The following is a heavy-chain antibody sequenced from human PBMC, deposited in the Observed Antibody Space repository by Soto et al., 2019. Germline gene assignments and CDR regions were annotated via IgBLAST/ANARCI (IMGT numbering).Heavy chain of an antibody. CDR1: GYTLTELS. Sequence: ASVKVSCKVSGYTLTELSMHWVRQAPGKGLEWMGGFDPEDGETIYAQKFQGRVTMTEDTSTDTAYMELSSPRSEDTAVYYCATAYYYDSSGYYFQHWGQGTLVTVSS. CDR2: FDPEDGET. J-gene: IGHJ1*01. V-gene: IGHV1-24*01. CDR3: ATAYYYDSSGYYFQH. D-gene: IGHD3-22*01.